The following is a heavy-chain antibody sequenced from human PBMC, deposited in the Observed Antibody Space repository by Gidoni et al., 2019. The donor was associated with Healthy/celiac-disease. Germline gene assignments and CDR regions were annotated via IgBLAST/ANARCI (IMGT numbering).Heavy chain of an antibody. CDR1: GYNLTELS. V-gene: IGHV1-24*01. Sequence: QVQLVQSGAEVKKPGASVKVSCKVYGYNLTELSMHWVRQAPGKGLEWMGGFDPEDGETIYAQKFQGRVTMTEDTSTDTAYMELSSLRSEDTAVYYCTGIAAAGTFMSLDYWGQGTLVTVSS. J-gene: IGHJ4*02. CDR3: TGIAAAGTFMSLDY. D-gene: IGHD6-13*01. CDR2: FDPEDGET.